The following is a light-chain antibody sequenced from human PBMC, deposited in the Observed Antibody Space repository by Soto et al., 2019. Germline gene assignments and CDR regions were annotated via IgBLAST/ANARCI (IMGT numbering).Light chain of an antibody. CDR1: SSNIGAGYD. CDR2: GNS. J-gene: IGLJ3*02. Sequence: QSVLTQPPSVSGASGQRVTISCTGTSSNIGAGYDVPWYQQLPGTAPKLLIYGNSNRPSGIPDRFSGSKSGTSASLAITGLQAEDEAEYCCQSYDIILSGLWVFGGGTKLTVL. V-gene: IGLV1-40*01. CDR3: QSYDIILSGLWV.